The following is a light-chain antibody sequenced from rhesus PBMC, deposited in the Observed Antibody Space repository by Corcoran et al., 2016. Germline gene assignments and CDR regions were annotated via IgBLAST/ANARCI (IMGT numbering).Light chain of an antibody. CDR1: QSVSSY. CDR2: GES. CDR3: YQHSSGYS. J-gene: IGKJ2*01. Sequence: QVILTQSPATLSLSPGERATLSCRASQSVSSYLAWYQQKPGQAPRLLIYGESSRATGIPDRFSGSGSWTDFTLTISSLEPEDVGVYHCYQHSSGYSFGQGTKVEIK. V-gene: IGKV3-10*01.